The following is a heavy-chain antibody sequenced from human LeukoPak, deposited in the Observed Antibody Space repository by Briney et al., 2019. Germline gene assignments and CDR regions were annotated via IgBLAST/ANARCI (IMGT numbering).Heavy chain of an antibody. Sequence: PGGSLRPSCAASGFTFSSYAMSWVRQAPGKGLEWVSAISGSGGSTYYADSVKGRFTISRDNSKNTLYLQMNSLRAEDTAVYYCAKDRGYSYGPYYSDYWGQGTLVTVSS. D-gene: IGHD5-18*01. CDR3: AKDRGYSYGPYYSDY. V-gene: IGHV3-23*01. J-gene: IGHJ4*02. CDR2: ISGSGGST. CDR1: GFTFSSYA.